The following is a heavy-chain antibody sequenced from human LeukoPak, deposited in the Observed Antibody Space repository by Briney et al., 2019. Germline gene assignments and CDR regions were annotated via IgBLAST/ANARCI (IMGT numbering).Heavy chain of an antibody. J-gene: IGHJ4*02. V-gene: IGHV1-2*02. CDR2: INPNSGGT. CDR1: GYTLTELS. CDR3: ARGGPAQFVDY. D-gene: IGHD3-10*01. Sequence: ASVKVSCKVSGYTLTELSMHWVRQAPGQGLEWMGWINPNSGGTNYAQKFQGRVTMTRDTSISTAYMELSRLRSDDTAVYYCARGGPAQFVDYWGQGTWSPSPQ.